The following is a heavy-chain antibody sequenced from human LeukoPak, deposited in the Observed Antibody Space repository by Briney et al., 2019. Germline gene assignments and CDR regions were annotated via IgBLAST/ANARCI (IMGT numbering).Heavy chain of an antibody. V-gene: IGHV1-2*02. CDR3: AAKSRLTMVRGGDLPTLDY. Sequence: ASVKVSCKASGYTFSGYQIHWVRQAPGQGLEWMGWINPNSGDTKYAQKFQGRVTMTRDTSISTAYMELSRLRSDDTAVYYCAAKSRLTMVRGGDLPTLDYWGQGTLVTVSS. J-gene: IGHJ4*02. CDR1: GYTFSGYQ. D-gene: IGHD3-10*01. CDR2: INPNSGDT.